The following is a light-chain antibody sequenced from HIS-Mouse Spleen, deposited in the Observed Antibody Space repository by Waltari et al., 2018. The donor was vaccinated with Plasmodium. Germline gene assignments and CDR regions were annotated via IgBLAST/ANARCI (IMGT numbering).Light chain of an antibody. Sequence: AIQMTQSPSSLSASVGGRFTITCRASQGIRNDLGWYQQKPGKAPKLLISAASSLQSGVPSRFSGSGSGTDFTLTISSLQPEDFATYYCLQDYNYPYTFGQGTKLEIK. CDR3: LQDYNYPYT. CDR1: QGIRND. CDR2: AAS. J-gene: IGKJ2*01. V-gene: IGKV1-6*01.